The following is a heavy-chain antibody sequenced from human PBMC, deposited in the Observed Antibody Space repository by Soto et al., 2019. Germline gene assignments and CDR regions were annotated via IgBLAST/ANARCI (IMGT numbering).Heavy chain of an antibody. D-gene: IGHD1-7*01. Sequence: QVQLQQWGAGLLKPSETLSLTCAVYGGSFSGYYWSWIRQPPGKGLEWIGEINQSGSTNYNPSLKSRVTISVDTSKNQFSLKLSSVTAADTAVYYCATSITGTTSGGRWFDPWGQGTLVTVSS. V-gene: IGHV4-34*01. CDR1: GGSFSGYY. CDR3: ATSITGTTSGGRWFDP. J-gene: IGHJ5*02. CDR2: INQSGST.